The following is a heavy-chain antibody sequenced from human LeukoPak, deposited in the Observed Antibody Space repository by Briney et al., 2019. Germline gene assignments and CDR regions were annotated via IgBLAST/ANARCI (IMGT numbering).Heavy chain of an antibody. V-gene: IGHV1-18*01. CDR1: GYTFTSYG. CDR3: ASLKGLFDYFDY. D-gene: IGHD3-22*01. J-gene: IGHJ4*02. Sequence: ASVKDSCKASGYTFTSYGISWVRQAPGQGLEWMGWISAYNGNTNYAQKLQGRVTMTTDTSTSTAYMELRSLRSDDTAVYYCASLKGLFDYFDYWGQGILVTVYS. CDR2: ISAYNGNT.